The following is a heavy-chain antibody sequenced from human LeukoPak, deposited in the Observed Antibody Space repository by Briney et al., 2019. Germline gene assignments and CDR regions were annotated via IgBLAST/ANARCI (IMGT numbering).Heavy chain of an antibody. CDR1: GFTFDAYE. V-gene: IGHV3-48*03. Sequence: PGGSLRLSCAASGFTFDAYEVNWVRQAPGKGLEWVSYISGSGRTIYYADSVKGRFTISRDNAKNSLYLQMNSLRAEDTAVYYCATQHIVVVPAAIVELDYWGQGTLVTVSS. CDR3: ATQHIVVVPAAIVELDY. J-gene: IGHJ4*02. D-gene: IGHD2-2*01. CDR2: ISGSGRTI.